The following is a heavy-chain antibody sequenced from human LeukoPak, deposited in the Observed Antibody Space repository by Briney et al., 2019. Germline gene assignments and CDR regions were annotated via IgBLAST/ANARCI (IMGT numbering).Heavy chain of an antibody. Sequence: ASVKVSCKASGYTFTSYGISWARQAPGQGLEWMGWISAYNGNTNYAQKLQGRVTMTTDTSTSTAYMELRSLRSDDTAVYYCARARGYCSSTSCYPFDYWGQGTLVTVSS. V-gene: IGHV1-18*01. CDR1: GYTFTSYG. CDR3: ARARGYCSSTSCYPFDY. J-gene: IGHJ4*02. D-gene: IGHD2-2*01. CDR2: ISAYNGNT.